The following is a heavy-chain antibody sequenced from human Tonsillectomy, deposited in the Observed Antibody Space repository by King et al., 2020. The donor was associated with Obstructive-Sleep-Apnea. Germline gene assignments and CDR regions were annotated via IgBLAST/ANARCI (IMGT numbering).Heavy chain of an antibody. CDR1: GYSFSSYW. CDR2: IYPGDSDT. J-gene: IGHJ6*02. D-gene: IGHD1-14*01. V-gene: IGHV5-51*01. CDR3: ARHPHITTPGIYV. Sequence: VQLVQSGAEVKKPGESLKISCKGSGYSFSSYWIAWVRQMPGKGLEWMGIIYPGDSDTRDSPSFQGQVTISVDKSISTAYLQWSSLKASDTAMYYCARHPHITTPGIYVWGQGTTXTVXS.